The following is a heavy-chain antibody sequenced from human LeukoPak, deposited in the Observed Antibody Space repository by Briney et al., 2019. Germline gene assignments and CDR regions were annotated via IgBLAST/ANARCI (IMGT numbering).Heavy chain of an antibody. CDR2: ISGSGGST. CDR3: AKLPVAVAGIAFYC. V-gene: IGHV3-23*01. Sequence: PGGSLRLSCAASGFTFSSYSMNWVRQAPGKGLEWVSGISGSGGSTYYADSVKGRFTISRDNSKNTLYLQVNSLRAEDTAVYYCAKLPVAVAGIAFYCWGQGTLVTVSS. J-gene: IGHJ4*02. D-gene: IGHD6-19*01. CDR1: GFTFSSYS.